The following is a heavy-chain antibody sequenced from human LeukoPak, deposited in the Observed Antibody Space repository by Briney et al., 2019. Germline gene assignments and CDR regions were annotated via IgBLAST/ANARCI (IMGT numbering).Heavy chain of an antibody. D-gene: IGHD6-13*01. V-gene: IGHV4-59*12. Sequence: SETLSLTCTVSGGSISSYYWSWIRQPPGKGLEWIGYIYYSGSTNYNPSLKSRVTISVDTSKNQFSLKLSSVTAADTAVYYCARDSSSSWYNWFDPWGQGTLVTVSS. J-gene: IGHJ5*02. CDR1: GGSISSYY. CDR3: ARDSSSSWYNWFDP. CDR2: IYYSGST.